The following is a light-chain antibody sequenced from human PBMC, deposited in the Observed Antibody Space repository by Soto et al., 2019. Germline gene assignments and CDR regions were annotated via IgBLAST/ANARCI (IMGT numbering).Light chain of an antibody. CDR3: QQSFSDHRT. V-gene: IGKV1-39*01. CDR2: SAS. J-gene: IGKJ2*01. CDR1: ETIIDY. Sequence: DIQMSQSPSSLSASVGDSVTITCRASETIIDYLNWYQQQPGEAPKLLIFSASSLHSGVPSRFRGSGSGTHLTLTISSLQPEDFATYSCQQSFSDHRTFGQGTKLKAK.